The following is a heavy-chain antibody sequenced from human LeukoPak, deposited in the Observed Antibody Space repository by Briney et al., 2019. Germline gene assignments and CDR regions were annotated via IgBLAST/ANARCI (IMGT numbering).Heavy chain of an antibody. J-gene: IGHJ5*02. Sequence: GASVKVSCKASGYTFSNYAFTWVRQAPGQGLEWMGWISAYNGNKNYAQKLQGRVTMTTDTSTSTAYLELRSLISDDTAVYYCASSPYYFDTGGYYDHWGQGTLLTVSS. CDR1: GYTFSNYA. D-gene: IGHD3-22*01. CDR3: ASSPYYFDTGGYYDH. CDR2: ISAYNGNK. V-gene: IGHV1-18*01.